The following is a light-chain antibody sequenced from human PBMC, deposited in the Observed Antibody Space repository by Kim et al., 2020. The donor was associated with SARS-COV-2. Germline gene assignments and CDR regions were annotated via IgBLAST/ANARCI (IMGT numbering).Light chain of an antibody. CDR2: EDN. CDR1: SGSIASNY. J-gene: IGLJ3*02. V-gene: IGLV6-57*02. Sequence: GKTVTISCTGSSGSIASNYVQWYQQRPGSAPTTVIYEDNQRPSGVPDRFSGSIDSSSNSASLTISGLKTEDEADYYCQSYDSSNQVVGGGTKLTVL. CDR3: QSYDSSNQV.